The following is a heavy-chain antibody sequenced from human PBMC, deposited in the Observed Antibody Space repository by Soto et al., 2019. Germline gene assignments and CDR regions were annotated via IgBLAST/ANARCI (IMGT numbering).Heavy chain of an antibody. CDR3: ARGLDYGERLTNWLDP. D-gene: IGHD4-17*01. Sequence: PGGSLRLSCAASGFTFSSYSMNWVRQAPGKGLEWVSSISSSSSYIYYADSVKGRFTISRDNAKNSLYLQMNSLRAEDTAVYYCARGLDYGERLTNWLDPWGQGTLVTVSS. V-gene: IGHV3-21*01. J-gene: IGHJ5*02. CDR2: ISSSSSYI. CDR1: GFTFSSYS.